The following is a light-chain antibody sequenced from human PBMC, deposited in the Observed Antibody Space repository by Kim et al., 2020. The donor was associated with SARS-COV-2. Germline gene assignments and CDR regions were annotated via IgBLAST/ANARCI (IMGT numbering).Light chain of an antibody. CDR2: DAS. CDR3: QQRSNWPPGGT. V-gene: IGKV3-11*01. CDR1: RSVSGY. J-gene: IGKJ3*01. Sequence: PGERATLSCRASRSVSGYLAWYQQKPGQAPRLLIYDASNRATGIPARFSGSGSGTDFTLTISSLEPEDFAVYYCQQRSNWPPGGTFGPGTKVDIK.